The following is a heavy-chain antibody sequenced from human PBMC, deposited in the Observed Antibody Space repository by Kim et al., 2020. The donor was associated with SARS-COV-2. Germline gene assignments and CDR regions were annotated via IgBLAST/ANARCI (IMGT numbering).Heavy chain of an antibody. CDR3: AKGINWNGDYFEY. V-gene: IGHV3-23*01. J-gene: IGHJ4*02. Sequence: KADAGKGRFTIATENAKDILTLQMNSLRAEDTAVYYCAKGINWNGDYFEYWGQGTLVSVSS. D-gene: IGHD1-1*01.